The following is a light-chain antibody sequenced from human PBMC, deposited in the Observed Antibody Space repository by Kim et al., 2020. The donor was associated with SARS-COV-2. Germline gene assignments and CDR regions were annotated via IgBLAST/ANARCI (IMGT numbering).Light chain of an antibody. J-gene: IGKJ1*01. CDR2: DAA. V-gene: IGKV3-15*01. CDR3: QQYENWPWT. CDR1: QSVTNN. Sequence: VSPGERATLSCWASQSVTNNLAWYQQKPGQTPRRFIYDAATRATGIPARFSGSGSGTEFTLTISGLQSEDLALYYCQQYENWPWTFGQGTKVDIK.